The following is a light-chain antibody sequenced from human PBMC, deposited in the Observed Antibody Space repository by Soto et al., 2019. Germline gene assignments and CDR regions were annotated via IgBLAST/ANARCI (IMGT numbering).Light chain of an antibody. CDR1: SSNIGAGYD. Sequence: QSVLTQPPSVSGAPGQRVTISCTGSSSNIGAGYDVHWYQQLPGTAPKLLIYANGNRPSGVPDRFSGSKSGTSASLAITGLQAEDEADYYCQSYDRSLSGYALGTGTKVTVL. CDR2: ANG. J-gene: IGLJ1*01. CDR3: QSYDRSLSGYA. V-gene: IGLV1-40*01.